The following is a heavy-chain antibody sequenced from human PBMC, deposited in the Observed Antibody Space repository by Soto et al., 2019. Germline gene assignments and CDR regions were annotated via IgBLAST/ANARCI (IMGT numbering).Heavy chain of an antibody. D-gene: IGHD2-21*02. J-gene: IGHJ6*01. Sequence: QVQLVQSGAEVRKPGSSVEVSCMASGSTFSSYTVNWVRQAPGQGPEWIGRIIPVLGVTHYARRFQGRVTSTSDRSLKTAYMELTSLTSADTAVYYCARRRYCGVDCYNKFYYGMAVWGQGTTVTVSS. CDR3: ARRRYCGVDCYNKFYYGMAV. CDR1: GSTFSSYT. CDR2: IIPVLGVT. V-gene: IGHV1-69*02.